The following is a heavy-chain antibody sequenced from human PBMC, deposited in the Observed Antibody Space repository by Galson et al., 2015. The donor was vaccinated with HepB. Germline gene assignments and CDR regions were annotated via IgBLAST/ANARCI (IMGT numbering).Heavy chain of an antibody. CDR2: IDPNSGGT. D-gene: IGHD6-6*01. J-gene: IGHJ4*02. Sequence: SCKASGYIFSGYYMNWVRQAPGQGLEWMGRIDPNSGGTTYAQNFQGRVTMTRDTSITTAHMELRRLRSDDTAGYYCARLRRYSGSSPVDYWGQGTLVTVSS. V-gene: IGHV1-2*06. CDR1: GYIFSGYY. CDR3: ARLRRYSGSSPVDY.